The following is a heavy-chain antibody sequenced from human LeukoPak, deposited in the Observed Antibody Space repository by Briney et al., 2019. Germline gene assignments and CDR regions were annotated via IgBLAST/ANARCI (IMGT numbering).Heavy chain of an antibody. Sequence: ASVKVSCKASGYTFTSYDINWVRQATGQGLEWMGWMNPSSGNTGYAQKFQGRVTMTRNTSISTAYMELSSLRSEDTAVYYCARAPGGIMVSLLRKYYFDYWGQGTLVTVSS. CDR3: ARAPGGIMVSLLRKYYFDY. CDR2: MNPSSGNT. D-gene: IGHD2-8*01. CDR1: GYTFTSYD. J-gene: IGHJ4*02. V-gene: IGHV1-8*01.